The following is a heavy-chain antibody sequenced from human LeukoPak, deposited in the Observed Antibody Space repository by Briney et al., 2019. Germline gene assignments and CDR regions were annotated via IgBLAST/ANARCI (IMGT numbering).Heavy chain of an antibody. Sequence: GESLKFSGKGSGYTFTDYWIGWVRQMPGKGLGWMGIIYPGDTHTRYSPSFQGQVTISADKSISTAYLQWSSLKASDTAMYYCARHHNSAWVVDCWGQGTLVTVSS. CDR3: ARHHNSAWVVDC. V-gene: IGHV5-51*01. CDR2: IYPGDTHT. CDR1: GYTFTDYW. D-gene: IGHD6-19*01. J-gene: IGHJ4*02.